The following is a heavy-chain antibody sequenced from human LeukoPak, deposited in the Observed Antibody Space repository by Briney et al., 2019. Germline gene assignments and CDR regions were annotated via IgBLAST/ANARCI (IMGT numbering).Heavy chain of an antibody. V-gene: IGHV4-61*01. Sequence: SETLSLTCTVSGGSVSSGSYYWSWIRQPPGKGLEWIGYIYYSGSTNYNPSLKSRVTISVDTSKNQFSLKLSSVTAADTAVYYCARGYFEGSDALDIWGQGTMVTVSS. CDR2: IYYSGST. CDR1: GGSVSSGSYY. J-gene: IGHJ3*02. CDR3: ARGYFEGSDALDI. D-gene: IGHD3-9*01.